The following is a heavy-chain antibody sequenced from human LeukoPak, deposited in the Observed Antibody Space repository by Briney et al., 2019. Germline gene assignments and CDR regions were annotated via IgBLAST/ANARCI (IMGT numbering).Heavy chain of an antibody. V-gene: IGHV1-69*05. D-gene: IGHD3-22*01. Sequence: ASVKVSCKASGGTFSSYAISWVRQAPGQGLEWMGGIIPIFGTANYAQKFQGRVTITTDESTSTAYMELSSLRSEDTAVYYCARLLLTSRGYSYGLSYYYDSSGYSNWGQGTLVTVSS. J-gene: IGHJ4*02. CDR2: IIPIFGTA. CDR1: GGTFSSYA. CDR3: ARLLLTSRGYSYGLSYYYDSSGYSN.